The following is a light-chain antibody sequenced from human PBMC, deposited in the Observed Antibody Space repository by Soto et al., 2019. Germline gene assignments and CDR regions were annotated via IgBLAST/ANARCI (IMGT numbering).Light chain of an antibody. V-gene: IGKV1-5*01. CDR3: QQYGSSPRT. J-gene: IGKJ1*01. CDR2: DAS. Sequence: ITNSPATLSASVGDRVTITCRASQSISSWLAWYQQKPGKAPKLLIYDASSLESGVPSRFSGSGSGTDFTLTISRLEPEDFAVYYCQQYGSSPRTFGQGTKVDIK. CDR1: QSISSW.